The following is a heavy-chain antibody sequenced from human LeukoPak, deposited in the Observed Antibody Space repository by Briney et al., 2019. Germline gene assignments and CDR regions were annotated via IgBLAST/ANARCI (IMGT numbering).Heavy chain of an antibody. CDR2: IYYSGST. V-gene: IGHV4-61*01. D-gene: IGHD5-12*01. CDR1: GGSVSSGSYY. Sequence: SETLSLTCTVSGGSVSSGSYYWGWIRQPPGKGLEWIGYIYYSGSTNYNPSLKSRVTISVDTSKNQFSLKLSSVTAADTAVYYCARGVIVATIPSGVDYWGQGTLVTVSS. CDR3: ARGVIVATIPSGVDY. J-gene: IGHJ4*02.